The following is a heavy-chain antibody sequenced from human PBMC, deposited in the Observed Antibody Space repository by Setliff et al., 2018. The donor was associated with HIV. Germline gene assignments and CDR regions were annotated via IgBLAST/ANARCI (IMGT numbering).Heavy chain of an antibody. CDR2: ISSKDDST. CDR3: AKSSWWEPRAY. CDR1: VFTLSPFS. J-gene: IGHJ4*02. D-gene: IGHD2-15*01. Sequence: GGSLRLSCAVSVFTLSPFSMSWVRQAPGKCLEWVSAISSKDDSTYYADSVRCRFTISRDNSKNTLYLQMNSLRAEDTAVYYCAKSSWWEPRAYWGQGTLVTVSS. V-gene: IGHV3-23*01.